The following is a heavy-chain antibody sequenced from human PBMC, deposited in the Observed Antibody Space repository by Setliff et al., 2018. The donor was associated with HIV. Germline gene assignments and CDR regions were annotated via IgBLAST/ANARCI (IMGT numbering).Heavy chain of an antibody. CDR3: AKDRWGGKPYYFDY. Sequence: NPGGSLRLSCAASGFTFSSYSMNWVRQAPGKGLEWASSISSSSSYIYYADSVKGRFTISRDNAKNSLYLQMNSLRAEDTAVYYCAKDRWGGKPYYFDYWGQGTLVTVSS. D-gene: IGHD7-27*01. CDR1: GFTFSSYS. J-gene: IGHJ4*02. V-gene: IGHV3-21*01. CDR2: ISSSSSYI.